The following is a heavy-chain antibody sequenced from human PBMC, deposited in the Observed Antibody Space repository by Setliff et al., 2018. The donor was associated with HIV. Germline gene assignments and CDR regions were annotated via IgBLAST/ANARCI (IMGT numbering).Heavy chain of an antibody. CDR3: ARVLAVKYYYDSSGGDY. V-gene: IGHV1-2*02. CDR1: GYTFTGYY. J-gene: IGHJ4*02. Sequence: ASVKVSCQASGYTFTGYYMHWVRQAPGQGLEWMGWINPNSGGTNYAQKFQGRVTMTRDTSISTAYMELSRLRSDDTAVYYCARVLAVKYYYDSSGGDYWGQGTLVTVSS. D-gene: IGHD3-22*01. CDR2: INPNSGGT.